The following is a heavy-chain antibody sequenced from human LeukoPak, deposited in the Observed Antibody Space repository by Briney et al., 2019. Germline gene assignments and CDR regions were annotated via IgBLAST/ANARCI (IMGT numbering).Heavy chain of an antibody. CDR2: IYTSGST. CDR3: ARGRGYSYAFDP. D-gene: IGHD5-18*01. CDR1: GGSISSGSYY. J-gene: IGHJ5*02. Sequence: SETLSLTCTVSGGSISSGSYYWSWIRQPAGKGLEWIGRIYTSGSTNYNPSLKSRVTISVDTSKNQFSLKLSSVTAADTAVYYCARGRGYSYAFDPWGQGTLVTVSS. V-gene: IGHV4-61*02.